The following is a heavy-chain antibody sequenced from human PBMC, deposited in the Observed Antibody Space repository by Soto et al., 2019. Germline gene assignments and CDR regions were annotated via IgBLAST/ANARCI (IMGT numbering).Heavy chain of an antibody. CDR2: IYHSGST. V-gene: IGHV4-30-2*01. D-gene: IGHD6-6*01. CDR3: AGGISARPLGY. J-gene: IGHJ4*02. Sequence: QLQLQESGSGLVKPSQTLSLTCAVSGGSISSGGYSWSWIRQPPGKGLEWIGYIYHSGSTYYNPSLKRRVTTSVDRSKNQFSLKLSSVTAAATAVYYCAGGISARPLGYWGQGTLVTVSS. CDR1: GGSISSGGYS.